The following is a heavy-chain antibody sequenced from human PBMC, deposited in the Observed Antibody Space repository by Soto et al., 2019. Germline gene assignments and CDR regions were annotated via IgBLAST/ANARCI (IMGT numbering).Heavy chain of an antibody. CDR1: GFTLSGYN. V-gene: IGHV3-48*01. CDR3: ATHRGYSSPALFDY. J-gene: IGHJ4*01. D-gene: IGHD5-18*01. CDR2: ISSGGTTI. Sequence: AGGSLRLSCVVSGFTLSGYNMNWVRQAPGKGLEWVSFISSGGTTIYYADSVKGRFTVSRDTAKNLLYLQMNSLKAEDTAVYYCATHRGYSSPALFDYWGHGTLVTVSS.